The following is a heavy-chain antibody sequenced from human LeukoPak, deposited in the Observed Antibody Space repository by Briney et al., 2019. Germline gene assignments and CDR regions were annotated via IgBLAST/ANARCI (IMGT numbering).Heavy chain of an antibody. CDR1: GGSISSYY. CDR2: IYYSGST. CDR3: ARGDYDILTGYYIDDY. Sequence: SETLSLTCTVSGGSISSYYWSWIRQPPGKGLEWIGYIYYSGSTNYNPSLKSRVTISVGTSKNQFSLKLSSVTAADTAVYYCARGDYDILTGYYIDDYWGQGTLVTVSS. V-gene: IGHV4-59*01. J-gene: IGHJ4*02. D-gene: IGHD3-9*01.